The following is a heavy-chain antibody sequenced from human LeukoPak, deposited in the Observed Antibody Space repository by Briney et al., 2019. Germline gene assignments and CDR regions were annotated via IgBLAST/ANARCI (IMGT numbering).Heavy chain of an antibody. Sequence: GGSLRLSCAASGFTFSSYEMNWVRQAPGKGLEWVSYISSSGSTIYYADSVKGRFTISRDNAKNSLYLQMYSLRAEDTAVYYCARDNGSGSYLGYWGQGTLVTVSS. CDR2: ISSSGSTI. V-gene: IGHV3-48*03. D-gene: IGHD3-10*01. CDR3: ARDNGSGSYLGY. J-gene: IGHJ4*02. CDR1: GFTFSSYE.